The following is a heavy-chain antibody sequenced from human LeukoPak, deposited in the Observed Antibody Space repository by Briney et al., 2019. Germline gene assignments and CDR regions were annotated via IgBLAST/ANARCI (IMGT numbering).Heavy chain of an antibody. CDR1: GFSSSNYA. CDR3: AFDWGFDY. V-gene: IGHV3-23*01. Sequence: PGGSLRLTCAVSGFSSSNYAVIWVPQAPGKGLEWLLSITSRGDDTFYAVSVEAWFTISRDNYWNTVFLKMNTLRADDTAVYYCAFDWGFDYWGQGTLVTVSS. J-gene: IGHJ4*02. CDR2: ITSRGDDT. D-gene: IGHD3-16*01.